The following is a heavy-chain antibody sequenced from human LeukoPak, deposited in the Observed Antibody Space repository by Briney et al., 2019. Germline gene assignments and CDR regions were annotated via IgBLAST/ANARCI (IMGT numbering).Heavy chain of an antibody. D-gene: IGHD3-10*01. J-gene: IGHJ6*03. CDR1: GGSLSSYY. CDR3: ARGRGVMVRGRYYYYMDV. V-gene: IGHV4-34*01. Sequence: SETLSLTCTVSGGSLSSYYWSWIRQPPGKGLEWSGEINHSGSTNYNPSLKSRVTISVDTSTNQFSLKLSSVTAADTAVYYCARGRGVMVRGRYYYYMDVWGKGTTVTVSS. CDR2: INHSGST.